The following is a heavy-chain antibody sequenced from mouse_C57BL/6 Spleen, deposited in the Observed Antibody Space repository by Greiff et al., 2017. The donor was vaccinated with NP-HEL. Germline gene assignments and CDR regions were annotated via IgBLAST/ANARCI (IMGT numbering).Heavy chain of an antibody. CDR2: IYPGGGYT. Sequence: QVQLQQSGAELVRPGTSVTMSCKASGYTFTNYWIGWAKQRPGHGLEWIGVIYPGGGYTNYNETFKGKAPLTADKSSSTAYMQFSSLTSEDSAIYYCARSDYGSSYAFDYWGQGTTLTVSS. V-gene: IGHV1-63*01. D-gene: IGHD1-1*01. J-gene: IGHJ2*01. CDR3: ARSDYGSSYAFDY. CDR1: GYTFTNYW.